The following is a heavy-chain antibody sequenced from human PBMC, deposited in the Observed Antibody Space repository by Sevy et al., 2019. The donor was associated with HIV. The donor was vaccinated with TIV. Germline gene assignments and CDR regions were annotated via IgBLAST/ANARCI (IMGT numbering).Heavy chain of an antibody. CDR2: LDPEDDET. J-gene: IGHJ4*02. CDR1: GYTLSELS. Sequence: ASVKVSCKVSGYTLSELSMHWVRQVPGKGLEWMGSLDPEDDETIYAQKFQGRVTMTEYTSTDTGYMELISLRSEDTAVYYCATTKDYYENSGDPFDYWGQGTLVTVSS. V-gene: IGHV1-24*01. CDR3: ATTKDYYENSGDPFDY. D-gene: IGHD3-22*01.